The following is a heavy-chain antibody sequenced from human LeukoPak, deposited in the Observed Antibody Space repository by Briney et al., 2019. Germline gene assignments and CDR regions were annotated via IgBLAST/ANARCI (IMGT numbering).Heavy chain of an antibody. CDR2: ISGSRGST. D-gene: IGHD1-26*01. J-gene: IGHJ4*01. CDR3: AKDGKMTDY. V-gene: IGHV3-23*01. CDR1: GFTFSSYA. Sequence: PGGSLRPSCAASGFTFSSYAMSWVRQAPGKGLEWVSSISGSRGSTYYTDSVKGRFTISRDNSKNTLHLQMTSLRVEDTAVYYCAKDGKMTDYWGHGTLVTVSS.